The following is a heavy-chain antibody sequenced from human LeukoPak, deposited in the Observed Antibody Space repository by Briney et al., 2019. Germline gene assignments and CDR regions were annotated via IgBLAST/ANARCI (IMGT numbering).Heavy chain of an antibody. J-gene: IGHJ5*02. V-gene: IGHV4-34*01. CDR3: ARLGYSYGYYRVGFDP. D-gene: IGHD5-18*01. CDR1: GGSISSYY. Sequence: SETLSLTCTVSGGSISSYYWSWIRQPPGKGLEWIGEINHSGSTNYNPSLKSRVTISVDTSKNQFSLKLSSVTAADTAVYYCARLGYSYGYYRVGFDPWGQGTLVTVSS. CDR2: INHSGST.